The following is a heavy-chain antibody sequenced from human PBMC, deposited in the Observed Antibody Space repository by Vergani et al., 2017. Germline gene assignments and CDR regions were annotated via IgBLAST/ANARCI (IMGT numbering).Heavy chain of an antibody. D-gene: IGHD3-10*01. V-gene: IGHV3-30*02. CDR1: GFTLRSYG. CDR3: ARGNQSPVPNLFDL. Sequence: VQLVESGGVVVQPGGSLRLSCAASGFTLRSYGMTWVRQTPSKGLEWVAIIWSDGIYKYYGDSVKGRFTISRDTSKNTVLLEMNGLRAEDTAVYYCARGNQSPVPNLFDLWGQGTLVTVSS. J-gene: IGHJ4*02. CDR2: IWSDGIYK.